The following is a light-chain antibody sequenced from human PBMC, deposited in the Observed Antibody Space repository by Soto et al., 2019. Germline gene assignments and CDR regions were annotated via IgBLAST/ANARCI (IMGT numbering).Light chain of an antibody. CDR1: QSVLFSSNSNNY. Sequence: DIVMTQSPDSLAVSLGERATINCKSSQSVLFSSNSNNYLAWYQQKPGQPPKLLIYWASTRESGVPDRFSGSGSGTDFTLTISSLQADDVAFYYCQQYYNTPPTFGQGTKLEIK. CDR2: WAS. CDR3: QQYYNTPPT. V-gene: IGKV4-1*01. J-gene: IGKJ2*01.